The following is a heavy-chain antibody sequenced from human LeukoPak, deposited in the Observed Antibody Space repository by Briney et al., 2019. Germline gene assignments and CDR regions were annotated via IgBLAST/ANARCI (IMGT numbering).Heavy chain of an antibody. Sequence: PSETLSLTCTVFYGSFSGYYWTWIRQPPGKGLEWIAEINHNGNTNYNPSLKSRVTISADKSKNQVSLKLTSVTAADTAVYYCARLSVIVGSTLEYYYYYMDVWGQGTTVTVSS. CDR3: ARLSVIVGSTLEYYYYYMDV. CDR2: INHNGNT. V-gene: IGHV4-34*01. J-gene: IGHJ6*03. D-gene: IGHD1-26*01. CDR1: YGSFSGYY.